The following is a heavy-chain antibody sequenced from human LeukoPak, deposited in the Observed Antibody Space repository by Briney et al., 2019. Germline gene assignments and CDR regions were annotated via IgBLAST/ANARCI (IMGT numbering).Heavy chain of an antibody. J-gene: IGHJ4*02. CDR2: ISGGGGTT. D-gene: IGHD5-12*01. CDR1: GFTFSSYA. CDR3: AKDREGLSSGYDLEYFDY. Sequence: PGGSLRLSCAASGFTFSSYAMNWVRQAPGKGLEWVSAISGGGGTTYYADSVKGWFTISRDNSKNTLFLQMNSLRAEDTAVYYCAKDREGLSSGYDLEYFDYWGQGTLVTVSS. V-gene: IGHV3-23*01.